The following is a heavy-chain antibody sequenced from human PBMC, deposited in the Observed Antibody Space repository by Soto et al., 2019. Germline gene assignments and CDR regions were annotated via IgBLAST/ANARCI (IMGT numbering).Heavy chain of an antibody. CDR3: ARDRRGIAAAGSHFDY. J-gene: IGHJ4*02. CDR2: ISSSSSYT. Sequence: QVQLVESGGGLVKPGGSLRLSCAASGFTFSDYYMSWIRQAPGKGLEWVSYISSSSSYTNYADSVKGRFTISRDNAKNSLYLQMNSLRAEEPAVYYCARDRRGIAAAGSHFDYWGQGTLVNVSS. V-gene: IGHV3-11*05. CDR1: GFTFSDYY. D-gene: IGHD6-13*01.